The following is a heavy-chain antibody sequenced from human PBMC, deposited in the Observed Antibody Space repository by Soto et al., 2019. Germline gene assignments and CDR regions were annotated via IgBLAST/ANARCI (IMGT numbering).Heavy chain of an antibody. CDR1: GFTVSSNY. CDR2: IYSGGST. D-gene: IGHD3-10*01. J-gene: IGHJ6*02. V-gene: IGHV3-53*04. Sequence: EVQLVESGGGLVQPGGSLRLSCAASGFTVSSNYMSWVRQAPGKGLEWVSVIYSGGSTYYADSVKGRFTISRHNSKNTLYLHMNTLRAEDTAVYCCGRSVHYYGAGSSGMAVWGQGTTVTVSS. CDR3: GRSVHYYGAGSSGMAV.